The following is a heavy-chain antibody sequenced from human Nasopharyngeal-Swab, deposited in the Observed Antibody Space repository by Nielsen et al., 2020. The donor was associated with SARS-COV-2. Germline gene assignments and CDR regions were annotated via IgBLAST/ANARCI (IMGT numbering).Heavy chain of an antibody. J-gene: IGHJ4*02. D-gene: IGHD1-14*01. CDR2: TYYRSKWYF. Sequence: SQTLSLTCAISGDSVSNDRAAWSWIRQSPSRGLEWLGRTYYRSKWYFNYGTSVKGRITINPDTSNNQFSLQLSSVTPEDTAVYYCARIAQAAEPHWGQGTLVTVSS. CDR1: GDSVSNDRAA. V-gene: IGHV6-1*01. CDR3: ARIAQAAEPH.